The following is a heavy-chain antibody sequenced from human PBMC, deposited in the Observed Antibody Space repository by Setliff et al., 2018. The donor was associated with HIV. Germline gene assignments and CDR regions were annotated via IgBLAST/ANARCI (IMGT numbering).Heavy chain of an antibody. CDR1: RFSLFRDYG. D-gene: IGHD5-12*01. CDR2: VNSDGSSK. V-gene: IGHV3-74*01. J-gene: IGHJ4*02. CDR3: HSGYDTEEQSYFDY. Sequence: GESLKISCVASRFSLFRDYGMHWVRQAPGKGLVWVSRVNSDGSSKTYADSVKDRFTISRDNAKNTLYLQMNSLRAEDTGVYYCHSGYDTEEQSYFDYWGQGTLVTVSS.